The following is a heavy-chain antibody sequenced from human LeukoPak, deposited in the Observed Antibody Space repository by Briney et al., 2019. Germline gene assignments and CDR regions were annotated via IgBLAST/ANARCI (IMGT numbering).Heavy chain of an antibody. CDR1: GYTFTGYY. Sequence: ASVKVSCKASGYTFTGYYMHWVRQAPGQGLEWMGWINPNSGGTNYAQKFQGRVTMTRDTSTSTAYMELRSLRSDDTAVYYCARGATVNPYYYGSGSYADYWGQGTLVTVSS. CDR3: ARGATVNPYYYGSGSYADY. CDR2: INPNSGGT. D-gene: IGHD3-10*01. J-gene: IGHJ4*02. V-gene: IGHV1-2*02.